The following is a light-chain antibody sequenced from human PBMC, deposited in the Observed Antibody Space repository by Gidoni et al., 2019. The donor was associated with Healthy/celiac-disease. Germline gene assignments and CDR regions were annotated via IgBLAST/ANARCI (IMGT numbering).Light chain of an antibody. Sequence: IVLTQSPGTLSLSPGERATLSCRSSQSVSSSYLAWYQQKPGQAPRLRIYGASSRATGIPDRCSGSGSGTDFTLTISRLEPEDFAVYYCQQYGSSPPWTFGQGTKVEIK. CDR1: QSVSSSY. V-gene: IGKV3-20*01. CDR2: GAS. CDR3: QQYGSSPPWT. J-gene: IGKJ1*01.